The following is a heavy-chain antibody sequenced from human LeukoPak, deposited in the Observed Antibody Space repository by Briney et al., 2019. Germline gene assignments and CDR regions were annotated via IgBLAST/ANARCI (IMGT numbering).Heavy chain of an antibody. Sequence: GRSLRLSCAASGFTFSSYGMHWIRQAPAKGLEWVAVIWYDGSNKYYADSVRGRFTISRDNSKNTLYLQMNSLRAEDTAVYYCARDRAAAGRYYFDYWGQGTLVTVSS. CDR2: IWYDGSNK. CDR3: ARDRAAAGRYYFDY. D-gene: IGHD6-13*01. CDR1: GFTFSSYG. J-gene: IGHJ4*02. V-gene: IGHV3-33*01.